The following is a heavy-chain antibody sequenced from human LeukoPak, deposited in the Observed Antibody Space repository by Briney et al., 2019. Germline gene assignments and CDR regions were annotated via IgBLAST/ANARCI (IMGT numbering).Heavy chain of an antibody. V-gene: IGHV3-23*01. Sequence: GGSLRLSGAASGFTFSSYGMSWVRQAPGKGLEWVSAISGSGGSTYYADSVKGRFTISRDNSKNTLYLQMNSLRAEDTAVYYCAKGIVGATSNWFDPWGQGTLVTVSS. CDR3: AKGIVGATSNWFDP. J-gene: IGHJ5*02. CDR2: ISGSGGST. CDR1: GFTFSSYG. D-gene: IGHD1-26*01.